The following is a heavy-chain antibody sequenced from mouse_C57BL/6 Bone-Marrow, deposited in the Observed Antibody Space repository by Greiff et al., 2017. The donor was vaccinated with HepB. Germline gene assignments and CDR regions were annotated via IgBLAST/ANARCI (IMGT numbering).Heavy chain of an antibody. Sequence: EVQLMESGAELVRPGASVKLSCTASGFNIKDDYMHWVKQRPEQGLEWIGWIDPENGDTEYASKFQGKATITADTSSNTAYLQLSSLTSEDTAVYYCTKGYGNYYFDYWGQGTTLTVSS. J-gene: IGHJ2*01. CDR3: TKGYGNYYFDY. CDR1: GFNIKDDY. D-gene: IGHD2-1*01. V-gene: IGHV14-4*01. CDR2: IDPENGDT.